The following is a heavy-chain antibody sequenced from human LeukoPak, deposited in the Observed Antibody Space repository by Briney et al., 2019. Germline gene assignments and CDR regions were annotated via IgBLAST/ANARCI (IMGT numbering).Heavy chain of an antibody. V-gene: IGHV4-39*07. D-gene: IGHD6-19*01. CDR2: IYYSGST. CDR1: GGSISSSSYY. Sequence: SETLSLTCTVSGGSISSSSYYWGWIRQPPGKGLEWIGSIYYSGSTYYNPSLKSRVTISVDTSKNQFSLKLSSATAADTAVYYCARCRPNHGYSSMTDYYYYMDVWGKGTTVTISS. J-gene: IGHJ6*03. CDR3: ARCRPNHGYSSMTDYYYYMDV.